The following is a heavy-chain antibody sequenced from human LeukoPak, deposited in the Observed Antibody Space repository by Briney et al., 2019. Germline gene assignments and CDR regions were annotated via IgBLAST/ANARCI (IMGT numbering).Heavy chain of an antibody. CDR1: GGSISSYY. V-gene: IGHV4-59*01. J-gene: IGHJ4*02. CDR3: ARDSVRDSRYSSSWYYFDY. CDR2: IYYSGST. D-gene: IGHD6-13*01. Sequence: ETLSLTCTVSGGSISSYYWSWIWQPPGKGLEWIGYIYYSGSTNYNPSLKSRVTISVDTSKNQFSLKLSSVTAADTAVYYCARDSVRDSRYSSSWYYFDYWGQGTLVTVSS.